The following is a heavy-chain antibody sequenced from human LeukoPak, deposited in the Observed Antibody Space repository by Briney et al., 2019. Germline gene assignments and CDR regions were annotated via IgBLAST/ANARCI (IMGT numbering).Heavy chain of an antibody. CDR2: ISAYNGNT. V-gene: IGHV1-18*01. CDR1: GYTFTSYG. J-gene: IGHJ5*02. Sequence: GASVKVSCKASGYTFTSYGISWVRQAPGQGLEWMGWISAYNGNTNYAQKLQGRVTMTTDTSTSTAYMELRSLGSDDTAVYYCAREMQQLVQNWFDPWGQGTLVTVSS. CDR3: AREMQQLVQNWFDP. D-gene: IGHD6-13*01.